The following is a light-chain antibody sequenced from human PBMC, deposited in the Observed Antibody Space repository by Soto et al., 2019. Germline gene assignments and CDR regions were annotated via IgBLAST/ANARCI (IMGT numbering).Light chain of an antibody. CDR3: SSYAGSNNFVV. J-gene: IGLJ1*01. Sequence: QSVLTQPASASGSPGQSVTISCTGTSSDVGGYDYVSWYQQHPGKAPKLMIYEVTKRPSGVPDRFSGSKSGNTASLTVSGLXAEDEVDYYCSSYAGSNNFVVFGSGTKVTVL. CDR2: EVT. V-gene: IGLV2-8*01. CDR1: SSDVGGYDY.